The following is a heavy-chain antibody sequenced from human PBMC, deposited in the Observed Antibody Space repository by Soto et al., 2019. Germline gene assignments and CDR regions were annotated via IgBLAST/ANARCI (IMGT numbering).Heavy chain of an antibody. V-gene: IGHV4-61*01. J-gene: IGHJ6*02. D-gene: IGHD6-13*01. CDR1: GGSVSSGSYY. CDR3: AREAASVAAAGNYYYYGMDV. Sequence: PSETLSLTCTVSGGSVSSGSYYWSWIRQPPGKGLEWIGYIYYSGSTNYNPSLKSRVTISVDTSKNQFSLKLSSVTAADTAVYYCAREAASVAAAGNYYYYGMDVWGQGTTVTVSS. CDR2: IYYSGST.